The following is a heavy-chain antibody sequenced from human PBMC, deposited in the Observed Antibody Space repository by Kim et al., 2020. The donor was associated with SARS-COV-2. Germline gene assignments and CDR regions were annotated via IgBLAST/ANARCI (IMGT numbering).Heavy chain of an antibody. CDR3: ARGDYGAFDL. V-gene: IGHV3-74*03. D-gene: IGHD3-16*01. J-gene: IGHJ3*01. CDR2: ST. Sequence: STTYADSVKGRFTISRDNAKNTLYLQMNSLRAEDTAVYYCARGDYGAFDLWGQGTMVTVSS.